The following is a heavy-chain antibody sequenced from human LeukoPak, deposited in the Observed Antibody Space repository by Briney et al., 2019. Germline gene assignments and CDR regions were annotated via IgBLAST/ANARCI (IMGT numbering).Heavy chain of an antibody. V-gene: IGHV1-69*13. D-gene: IGHD2-2*02. CDR3: AGGVVPAAIRMKPYYYYYMDV. CDR2: IIPIFGTA. J-gene: IGHJ6*03. CDR1: GGTFSSYA. Sequence: SVEVSCKASGGTFSSYAISWVRQAPGQGLEWMGGIIPIFGTANYAQKFQGRVTITADESTSTAYMELSSLRSEDTAVYYCAGGVVPAAIRMKPYYYYYMDVWGKGTTVTVSS.